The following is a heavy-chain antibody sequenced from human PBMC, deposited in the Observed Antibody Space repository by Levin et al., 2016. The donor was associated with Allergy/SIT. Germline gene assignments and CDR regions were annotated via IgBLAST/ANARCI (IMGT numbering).Heavy chain of an antibody. CDR1: GYTFTGHY. D-gene: IGHD4-17*01. Sequence: ASVKVSCKASGYTFTGHYMHWVRQAPGQGLEWMGWINPNSGGTNYAQKFQGWVTMTRDTSISTAYMDLSRLTSDDTAVYYCATGMGYDDYPISWGQGTLVTVSS. CDR2: INPNSGGT. CDR3: ATGMGYDDYPIS. V-gene: IGHV1-2*04. J-gene: IGHJ5*02.